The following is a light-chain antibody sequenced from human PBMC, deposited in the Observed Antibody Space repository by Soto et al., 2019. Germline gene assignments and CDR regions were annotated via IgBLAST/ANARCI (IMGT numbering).Light chain of an antibody. J-gene: IGLJ2*01. CDR1: RSNIGSNT. CDR3: VPWDDSLNAPV. Sequence: QSVLTQPPSASGTPGQRVIISCSGSRSNIGSNTVNWYQQLPGRAPRLLMFSNDQRPPGVPDRFSGSKSGTSASLAISGLQSEDEADYYCVPWDDSLNAPVFGGGTKVTVL. V-gene: IGLV1-44*01. CDR2: SND.